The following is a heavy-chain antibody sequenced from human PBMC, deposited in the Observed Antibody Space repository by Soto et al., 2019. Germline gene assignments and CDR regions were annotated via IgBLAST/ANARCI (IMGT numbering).Heavy chain of an antibody. CDR2: IIPIFGTA. D-gene: IGHD3-10*01. Sequence: SVKVSCKASGGTFSSYAISWLRQAPGQGLEWMGGIIPIFGTANYAQKFQGRVTITADESTSTAYMELSSLRSEDTAVYYCASLLEGIYYYYYGMDVWGQGTTVTVSS. CDR1: GGTFSSYA. CDR3: ASLLEGIYYYYYGMDV. J-gene: IGHJ6*02. V-gene: IGHV1-69*13.